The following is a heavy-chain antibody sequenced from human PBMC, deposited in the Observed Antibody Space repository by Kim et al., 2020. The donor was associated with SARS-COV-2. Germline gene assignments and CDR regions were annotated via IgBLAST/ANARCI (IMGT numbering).Heavy chain of an antibody. D-gene: IGHD3-10*01. CDR2: IFGSGTT. Sequence: GGSLRLSCAASGFSVSTNDMSWVRQAPGKGLEWVATIFGSGTTYFADSAKGRFTISRDNSKNTLYLQMNSLRAEDTAAYHCARMLLWFGDNGMDVWGQGTTVTVSS. CDR1: GFSVSTND. J-gene: IGHJ6*02. V-gene: IGHV3-53*01. CDR3: ARMLLWFGDNGMDV.